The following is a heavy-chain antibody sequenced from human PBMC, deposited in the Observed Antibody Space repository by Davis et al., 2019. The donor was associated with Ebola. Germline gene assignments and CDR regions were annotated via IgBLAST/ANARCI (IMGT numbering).Heavy chain of an antibody. Sequence: GESLKISCAASGFTFSSYGMHWVRQAPGKGLEWVADLWYDGSNKYYADSVEGRFTISRDNSRHTVFLQMNSLRAEDTALYYCVKGGGYFDTSGYPFDYWGQGTLVTVSS. CDR1: GFTFSSYG. D-gene: IGHD3-22*01. CDR2: LWYDGSNK. J-gene: IGHJ4*02. CDR3: VKGGGYFDTSGYPFDY. V-gene: IGHV3-33*06.